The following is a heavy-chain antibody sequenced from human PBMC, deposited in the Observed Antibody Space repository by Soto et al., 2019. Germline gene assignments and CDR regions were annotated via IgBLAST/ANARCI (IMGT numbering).Heavy chain of an antibody. CDR3: ARDESWHDLVWRFDP. J-gene: IGHJ5*02. CDR2: INTYNGNT. V-gene: IGHV1-18*01. D-gene: IGHD1-1*01. Sequence: ASVKVSCKASGYTFTNYGISWVRQAPGQGLEWMGWINTYNGNTNHAQKFQGGVTMTTDTSTSTVYMELNSLTSEDTAVYSCARDESWHDLVWRFDPWG. CDR1: GYTFTNYG.